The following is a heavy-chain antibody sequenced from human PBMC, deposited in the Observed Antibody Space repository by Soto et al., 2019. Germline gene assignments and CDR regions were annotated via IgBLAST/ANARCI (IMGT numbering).Heavy chain of an antibody. D-gene: IGHD6-13*01. CDR1: GYTFTSYA. CDR2: INAGNGNT. J-gene: IGHJ4*02. V-gene: IGHV1-3*01. Sequence: ASVKVSCKASGYTFTSYAMHWVRQAPGQRLELMGWINAGNGNTKYSQKFQGRVTITRXXXXXXAXMXLXXXXSEXTAVYYCARMYSREVQRDFGSWGQGSLVAISS. CDR3: ARMYSREVQRDFGS.